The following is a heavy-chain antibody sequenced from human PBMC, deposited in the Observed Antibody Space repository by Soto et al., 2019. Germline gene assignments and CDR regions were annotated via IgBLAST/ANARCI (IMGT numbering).Heavy chain of an antibody. CDR1: GYTILSLYD. CDR3: ARLAPIAAADGMDV. CDR2: IYHSGST. J-gene: IGHJ6*02. Sequence: PSEPQTLTCSVSGYTILSLYDWGLIRQYAGKGLEWIGSIYHSGSTYYNPSLKSRVIISVDTSKNQFSLKLSSVTAADTAVYYCARLAPIAAADGMDVWRQGTTVTVSS. D-gene: IGHD6-13*01. V-gene: IGHV4-38-2*01.